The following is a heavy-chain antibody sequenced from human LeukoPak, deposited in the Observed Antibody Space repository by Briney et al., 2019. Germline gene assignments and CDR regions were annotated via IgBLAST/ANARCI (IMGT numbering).Heavy chain of an antibody. CDR2: TNTNTGNP. Sequence: ASVKVSCKASGYTFTSYAMNWVRQAPGQGLEWMGWTNTNTGNPTFAQGFTGRFVFSLDTSVSTAYLQIGGLKAEDTAVYYCVAMGDAFDIWGQGTMVTVSS. CDR3: VAMGDAFDI. J-gene: IGHJ3*02. D-gene: IGHD3-16*01. CDR1: GYTFTSYA. V-gene: IGHV7-4-1*01.